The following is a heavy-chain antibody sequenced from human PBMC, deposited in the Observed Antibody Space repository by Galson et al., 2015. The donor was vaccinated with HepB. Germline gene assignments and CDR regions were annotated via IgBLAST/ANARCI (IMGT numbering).Heavy chain of an antibody. CDR2: ISYDGSNK. CDR1: GFTFSSYA. CDR3: ARDRGAAGDFDY. D-gene: IGHD6-13*01. V-gene: IGHV3-30*04. J-gene: IGHJ4*02. Sequence: LRLSCAASGFTFSSYAMHWVRQAPGKGLEWVAVISYDGSNKYYADSVKGRFTISRDNSKNTLYLQMNSLRAEDTAVYYCARDRGAAGDFDYWGQGTLVTVSP.